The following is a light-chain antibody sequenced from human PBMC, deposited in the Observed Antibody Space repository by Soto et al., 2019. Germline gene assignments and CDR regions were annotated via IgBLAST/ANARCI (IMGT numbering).Light chain of an antibody. CDR1: QPTSSR. CDR3: QHYNSYSEA. J-gene: IGKJ1*01. Sequence: DIQMTQSPSPLSGSVGDRVTITRRASQPTSSRLAWYQQQPGKAPKLLNYKASTLKSGVPSRFSGSGSATEFTLTISSLQPDDFATYYCQHYNSYSEAFGQGTKVDIK. V-gene: IGKV1-5*03. CDR2: KAS.